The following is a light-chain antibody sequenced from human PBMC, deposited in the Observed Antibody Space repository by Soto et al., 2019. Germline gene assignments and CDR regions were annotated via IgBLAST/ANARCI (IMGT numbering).Light chain of an antibody. CDR1: QGISSY. Sequence: DIQLTQSPSFLSASVGDRVTITCRASQGISSYLAWYQQKPGKAPKLLIYAASALQSGVPSRFRGSGSGTEFPLTISSLQPEDFATYYWQQLNSYPVTFGQGTRLEIK. CDR2: AAS. CDR3: QQLNSYPVT. V-gene: IGKV1-9*01. J-gene: IGKJ5*01.